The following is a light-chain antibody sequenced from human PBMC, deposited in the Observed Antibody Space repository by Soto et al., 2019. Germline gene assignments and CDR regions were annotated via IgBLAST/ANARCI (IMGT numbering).Light chain of an antibody. Sequence: QSVLTQHASVSGSPGQSITISCTGTSSDVGAYNFVSWHQQHPGKAPKLMIYNVYDRPSGISYRFSGSKSGNTASLTISGLQGEDEADYYCNSYTSSSTLAFGGGTQLTVL. J-gene: IGLJ2*01. CDR2: NVY. CDR3: NSYTSSSTLA. CDR1: SSDVGAYNF. V-gene: IGLV2-14*03.